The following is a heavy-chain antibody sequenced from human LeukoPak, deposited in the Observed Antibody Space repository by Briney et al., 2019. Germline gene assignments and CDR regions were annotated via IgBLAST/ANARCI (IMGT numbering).Heavy chain of an antibody. CDR1: GGSISSSSYN. J-gene: IGHJ4*02. Sequence: SETLSLTCTVSGGSISSSSYNWGWLRQPPGTGLEWIGSIYYSGSTNYNPSLKSRVTISVDTSKNQFSLKLSSVTAADTAVYYCARTMLRGLYYFDYWGQGTLVTVSS. V-gene: IGHV4-39*07. CDR2: IYYSGST. D-gene: IGHD3-10*01. CDR3: ARTMLRGLYYFDY.